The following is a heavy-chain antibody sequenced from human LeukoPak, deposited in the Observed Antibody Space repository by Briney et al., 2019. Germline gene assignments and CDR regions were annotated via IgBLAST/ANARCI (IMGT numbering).Heavy chain of an antibody. V-gene: IGHV1-24*01. CDR2: FDPEDGET. Sequence: ASVKVSCKVSGYTLTELSMHWVRQAPGKGLEWMGGFDPEDGETIYAQKFQGRDTMTEDTSTDTAYMELSSLRSEDTAVYYCAIVRGERDYFDYWGQGTLVTVSS. J-gene: IGHJ4*02. CDR3: AIVRGERDYFDY. D-gene: IGHD7-27*01. CDR1: GYTLTELS.